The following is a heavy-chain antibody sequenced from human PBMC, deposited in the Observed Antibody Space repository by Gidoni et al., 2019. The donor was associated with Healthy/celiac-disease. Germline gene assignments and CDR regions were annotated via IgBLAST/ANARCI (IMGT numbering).Heavy chain of an antibody. V-gene: IGHV3-30-3*01. J-gene: IGHJ4*02. Sequence: VQLVESGGGVVQPGRSLRLSCAASGFTFSSYAMHWVRQAPGKGLEWVAVISYDGSNKYYADSVKGRFTISRDNSKNTLYLQMNSLRAEDTAVYYCASPPGESYWGQGTLVTVSS. CDR1: GFTFSSYA. D-gene: IGHD3-10*01. CDR3: ASPPGESY. CDR2: ISYDGSNK.